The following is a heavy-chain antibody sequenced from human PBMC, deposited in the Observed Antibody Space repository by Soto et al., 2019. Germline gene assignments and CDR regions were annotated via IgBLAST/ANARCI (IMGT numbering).Heavy chain of an antibody. D-gene: IGHD2-2*01. Sequence: SVKVSCNSSVGTFSIYAIIWVRQAPGQGLEWMGGIIPIFGTANYAQKFQGRVTITADESTSTAYMELSSLRSEDTAVYYCATSSSNYVDWYFDLRGRGTLVTVSS. CDR3: ATSSSNYVDWYFDL. CDR2: IIPIFGTA. J-gene: IGHJ2*01. V-gene: IGHV1-69*13. CDR1: VGTFSIYA.